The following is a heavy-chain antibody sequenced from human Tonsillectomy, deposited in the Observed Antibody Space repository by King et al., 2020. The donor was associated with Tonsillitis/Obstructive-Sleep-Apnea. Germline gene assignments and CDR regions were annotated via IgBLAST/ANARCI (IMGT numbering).Heavy chain of an antibody. V-gene: IGHV3-30*04. CDR3: ARPGASDTSDYYYPEYFQH. Sequence: QVQLVESGGGVVQPGRSMRLSCAASGFNFSSHAMHWVRQSPGKGLEWVAVISYDGSNKYYADSVKGRFTISRDNSKNRMYLQMHSLRADDAAVYYCARPGASDTSDYYYPEYFQHWGQGTRVTVSS. CDR1: GFNFSSHA. J-gene: IGHJ1*01. D-gene: IGHD3-22*01. CDR2: ISYDGSNK.